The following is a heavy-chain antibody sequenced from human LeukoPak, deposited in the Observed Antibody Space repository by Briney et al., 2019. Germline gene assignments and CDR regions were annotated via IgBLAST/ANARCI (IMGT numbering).Heavy chain of an antibody. CDR3: ARGHFTMVRGVTKVFDYFDY. Sequence: SETLSLTCSLSGGSISNKYWSWIRQAPGKGLEWIGYVYYTGSTSYNPSLKSRVTISLDTSKKQFSLKLTSVTAADTAVYYCARGHFTMVRGVTKVFDYFDYWGQGTLVTVSS. J-gene: IGHJ4*02. CDR1: GGSISNKY. V-gene: IGHV4-59*08. CDR2: VYYTGST. D-gene: IGHD3-10*01.